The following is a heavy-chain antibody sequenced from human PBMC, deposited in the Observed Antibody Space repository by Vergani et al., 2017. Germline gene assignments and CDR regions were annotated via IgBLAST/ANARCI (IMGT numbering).Heavy chain of an antibody. CDR3: AGEAYCGGDCYSSFDY. CDR1: GGTFSSYT. J-gene: IGHJ4*02. D-gene: IGHD2-21*02. V-gene: IGHV1-69*09. CDR2: IIPILGIA. Sequence: QVQLVQSGAEVKKPGSSVKVSCKASGGTFSSYTISWVRQAPGQGLEWMGRIIPILGIANYAQKFQGRVTITADKSTSTAYMALSSLRPEDTAVYYCAGEAYCGGDCYSSFDYWGQGTLVTVSS.